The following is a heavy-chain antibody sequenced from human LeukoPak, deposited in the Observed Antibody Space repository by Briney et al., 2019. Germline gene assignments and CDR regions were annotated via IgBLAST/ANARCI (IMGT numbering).Heavy chain of an antibody. CDR2: INHSGST. CDR1: GGSFSGYY. V-gene: IGHV4-34*01. Sequence: SETLSLTCAVYGGSFSGYYWSWIRQPPGKGLEWIGEINHSGSTNYNPSLKSRVTISVDTSKNQFSLKLSSVTAADTAVYYCASEGIVVVPAARGTYNWFDPWGQGTLVTVSS. CDR3: ASEGIVVVPAARGTYNWFDP. D-gene: IGHD2-2*01. J-gene: IGHJ5*02.